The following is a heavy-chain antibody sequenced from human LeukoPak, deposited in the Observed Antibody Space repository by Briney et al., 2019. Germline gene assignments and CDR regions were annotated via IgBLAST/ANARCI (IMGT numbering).Heavy chain of an antibody. CDR3: ASSVVGAGYPFDY. D-gene: IGHD1-26*01. Sequence: GGSLGLSCAASGFTFGTYSMNWVRQAPGKGLEWVAFIRYDGSNEYNGDSVKGRFTISRDNSKNTLYLQMNSLRGEDTAVYYCASSVVGAGYPFDYWGQGTLVTVSS. J-gene: IGHJ4*02. V-gene: IGHV3-30*02. CDR1: GFTFGTYS. CDR2: IRYDGSNE.